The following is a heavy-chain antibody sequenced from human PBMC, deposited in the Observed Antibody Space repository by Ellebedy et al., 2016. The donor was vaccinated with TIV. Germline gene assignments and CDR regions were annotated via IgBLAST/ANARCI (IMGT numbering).Heavy chain of an antibody. CDR3: ARPMTTVTPRGYFDS. J-gene: IGHJ4*02. D-gene: IGHD4-17*01. CDR2: MNPNSGNT. V-gene: IGHV1-8*01. Sequence: AASVKVSCKASGYTFTSYDINWVRQATGQGLEWMGWMNPNSGNTGYAQKFQGRATMTRHTSINTAYMELSSLRSEDTAVYYCARPMTTVTPRGYFDSWGQGTLVTVSS. CDR1: GYTFTSYD.